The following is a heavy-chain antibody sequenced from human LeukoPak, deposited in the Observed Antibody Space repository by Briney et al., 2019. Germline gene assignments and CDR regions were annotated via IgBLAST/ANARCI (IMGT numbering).Heavy chain of an antibody. CDR2: IRYDGSNK. CDR3: ARDMGGWTDRHDAFDI. V-gene: IGHV3-30*02. Sequence: GGSLRLSCAASGFTFSSYGMHWVRQAPGKGLEWVAFIRYDGSNKYYADSVKGRFTISRDNSKNTLYLQMNSLRAEDTAVYYCARDMGGWTDRHDAFDIWGQGTMVTVSS. J-gene: IGHJ3*02. D-gene: IGHD6-19*01. CDR1: GFTFSSYG.